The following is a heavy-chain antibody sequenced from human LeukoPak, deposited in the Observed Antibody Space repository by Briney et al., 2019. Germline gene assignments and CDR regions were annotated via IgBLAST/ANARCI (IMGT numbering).Heavy chain of an antibody. V-gene: IGHV3-33*06. Sequence: GGSLRLSCAASGFTFSSYGMHWVRQAPGKGLEWVAVIWYDGSNKYYADSVKGRFTISRDSSKNTLYLQMNSLRAEDTAVYYCAKGYYYDSSGYFDYWGQGTLVTVSS. J-gene: IGHJ4*02. CDR1: GFTFSSYG. D-gene: IGHD3-22*01. CDR2: IWYDGSNK. CDR3: AKGYYYDSSGYFDY.